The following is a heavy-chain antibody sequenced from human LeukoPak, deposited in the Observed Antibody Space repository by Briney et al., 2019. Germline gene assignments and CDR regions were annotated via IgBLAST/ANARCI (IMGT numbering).Heavy chain of an antibody. D-gene: IGHD4-23*01. J-gene: IGHJ4*02. CDR1: GVTFDDYT. V-gene: IGHV3-74*01. CDR2: VNSDGGST. Sequence: GGTLRLSCAASGVTFDDYTMRCGRHAPRGGLLWGSRVNSDGGSTTYTPSVKGRLTISRDHPKNTLYLQMTSLTAQATAVYYCARVYGGNSVYYFDYWGQGGLVTVSS. CDR3: ARVYGGNSVYYFDY.